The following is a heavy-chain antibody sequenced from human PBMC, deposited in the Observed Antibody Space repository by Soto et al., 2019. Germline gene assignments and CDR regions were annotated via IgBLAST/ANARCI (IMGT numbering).Heavy chain of an antibody. CDR1: GSTFSNAW. V-gene: IGHV3-15*01. CDR3: STYDYIWGTDRYRWAY. Sequence: EVQLVESGGDLVKPGGSLRLSCAASGSTFSNAWMTWVRQAPGKGLEWVGHIKSKTDGGTTHYAAPVEGRFTISRDDSKNTLYLHMNSLKPEDTAVYYCSTYDYIWGTDRYRWAYWGQGTLVTVYS. CDR2: IKSKTDGGTT. D-gene: IGHD3-16*02. J-gene: IGHJ4*02.